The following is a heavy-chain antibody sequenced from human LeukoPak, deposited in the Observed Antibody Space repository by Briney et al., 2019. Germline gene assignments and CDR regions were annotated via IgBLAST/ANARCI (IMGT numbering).Heavy chain of an antibody. D-gene: IGHD3-22*01. CDR2: INAYNGNT. CDR3: ARDAPDAIPMIGREDYNNWLDP. V-gene: IGHV1-18*01. J-gene: IGHJ5*02. CDR1: GYTFTSYG. Sequence: ASVKVSCKASGYTFTSYGISWVRQAPGQGFEWMGWINAYNGNTNYAQNLQDRVTLTTDTSTNTAYMELSSLRSDDTAVYYCARDAPDAIPMIGREDYNNWLDPWGQGTLVTVSS.